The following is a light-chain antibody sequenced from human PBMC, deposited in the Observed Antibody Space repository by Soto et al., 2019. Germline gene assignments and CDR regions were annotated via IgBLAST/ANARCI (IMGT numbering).Light chain of an antibody. J-gene: IGKJ1*01. V-gene: IGKV1-5*03. CDR3: HQYHSYPWT. Sequence: DIHMTQSPSTLSASVGDRVTITCRASQNINSWLAWYQQKPGKAPKLLIYEASSLEKGVPARFGGSGSGTEFTLTISSLQPDDFATYYCHQYHSYPWTFGQGTKVAIK. CDR1: QNINSW. CDR2: EAS.